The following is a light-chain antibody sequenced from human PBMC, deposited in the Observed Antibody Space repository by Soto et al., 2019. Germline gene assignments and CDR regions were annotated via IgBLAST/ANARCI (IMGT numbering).Light chain of an antibody. J-gene: IGKJ5*01. V-gene: IGKV1-27*01. CDR2: SAS. Sequence: DMQMTQSPPSLSASVGDRVTNTCRASHGIGNSLAWYQQKPGTVPKLLIYSASTLQSGVPSRFSGSGSGTDFTLTISSLQPEDVAAYYCQKYNTVPATFGQGTRLEIK. CDR1: HGIGNS. CDR3: QKYNTVPAT.